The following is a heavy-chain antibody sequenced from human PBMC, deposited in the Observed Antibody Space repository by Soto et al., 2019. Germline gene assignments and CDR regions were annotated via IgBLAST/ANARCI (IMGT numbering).Heavy chain of an antibody. Sequence: QTLSLTCAISGDSVSSNSAAWNWIRQSPSRGLEWLGRTYYRSKWYNDYAVSVKSRITINPDTSKNQFSLQLNSVTPEDTAVYYCASVYIPGLNDYGDYAFDIWGQGTMVTVSS. CDR3: ASVYIPGLNDYGDYAFDI. V-gene: IGHV6-1*01. CDR1: GDSVSSNSAA. J-gene: IGHJ3*02. D-gene: IGHD4-17*01. CDR2: TYYRSKWYN.